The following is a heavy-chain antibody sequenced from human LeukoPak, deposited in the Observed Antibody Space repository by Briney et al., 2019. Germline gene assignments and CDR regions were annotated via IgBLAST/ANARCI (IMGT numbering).Heavy chain of an antibody. CDR3: ARKSNRRFLLPHPELGFDP. D-gene: IGHD1-1*01. CDR1: GGSISSSSYY. Sequence: PSETLSLTCTVSGGSISSSSYYWGWIRQPPGKGLEWIGSIYYSGGTYYNPSLKSRVTISVDTSKNQFSLKLSSVTAADTAVYYCARKSNRRFLLPHPELGFDPWGQGTLVTVSS. V-gene: IGHV4-39*01. CDR2: IYYSGGT. J-gene: IGHJ5*02.